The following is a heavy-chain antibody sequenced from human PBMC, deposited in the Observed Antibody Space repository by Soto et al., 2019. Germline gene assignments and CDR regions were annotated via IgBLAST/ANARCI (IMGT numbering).Heavy chain of an antibody. CDR1: GYTFTSYY. Sequence: ASVKVSCKASGYTFTSYYMHWVRQAPGQGLGWMGIINPSGGSTSYAQKFQGRVTMTRDTSTSTVYMELSSLRSEDTAVYYCARVVSRSLSGWFFDYWGQGTLVTVSS. J-gene: IGHJ4*02. CDR2: INPSGGST. D-gene: IGHD6-19*01. V-gene: IGHV1-46*01. CDR3: ARVVSRSLSGWFFDY.